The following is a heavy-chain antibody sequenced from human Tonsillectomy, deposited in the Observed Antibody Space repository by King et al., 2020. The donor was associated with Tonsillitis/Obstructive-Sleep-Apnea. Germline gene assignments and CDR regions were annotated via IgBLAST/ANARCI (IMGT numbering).Heavy chain of an antibody. CDR2: SPYTGNI. CDR3: ARGRSWYYNWFDP. Sequence: LQLQESGPGLVKPSETLSLTCTVSGGSVSSSSHYWGWIRQPPGKGLGWIGSSPYTGNIYYNPSLKSRVTISVDTSKNLFSLNLNSVTAADTAVYYRARGRSWYYNWFDPWGQGTLVTVSS. V-gene: IGHV4-39*01. CDR1: GGSVSSSSHY. D-gene: IGHD6-13*01. J-gene: IGHJ5*02.